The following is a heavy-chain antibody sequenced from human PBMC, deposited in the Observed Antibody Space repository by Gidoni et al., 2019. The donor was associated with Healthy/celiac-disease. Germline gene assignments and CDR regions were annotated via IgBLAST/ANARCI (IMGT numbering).Heavy chain of an antibody. Sequence: QLQLQESCPGLVKPSETLSLTCPVSCGSISRSSYYWGWIRQPPGKGMEWIGSIYYSGSTYYNPSLKSRVTISVDTSKNQFSLKLSSVTAADTAVYYCARYGTRRGLYYYYYGMDVWGKGTTVTVS. J-gene: IGHJ6*04. D-gene: IGHD4-17*01. CDR2: IYYSGST. CDR1: CGSISRSSYY. V-gene: IGHV4-39*01. CDR3: ARYGTRRGLYYYYYGMDV.